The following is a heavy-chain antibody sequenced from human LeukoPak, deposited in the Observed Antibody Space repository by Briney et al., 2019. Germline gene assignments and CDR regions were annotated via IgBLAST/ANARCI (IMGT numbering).Heavy chain of an antibody. CDR1: GCTFGDYS. CDR3: TRLLAAAPWVFDY. J-gene: IGHJ4*02. V-gene: IGHV3-49*04. Sequence: PGRSLRLSCTASGCTFGDYSMSWVRQAPGKGLEWLGFIRSKASGGTTHYAASVKGRFTISRDDSKSIAYLQMDSLKTEDTAVYYCTRLLAAAPWVFDYWGQGTLVTVSS. D-gene: IGHD2-15*01. CDR2: IRSKASGGTT.